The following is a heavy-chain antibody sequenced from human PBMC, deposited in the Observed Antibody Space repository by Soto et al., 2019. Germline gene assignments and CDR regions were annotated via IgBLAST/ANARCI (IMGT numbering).Heavy chain of an antibody. CDR2: IYPGDSDT. D-gene: IGHD2-15*01. J-gene: IGHJ4*02. Sequence: GESLKISCKGSGYSFTSYWIGWVRQMPGKGLEWTGIIYPGDSDTRYSPSFQGQVTISADKSIRTAYLQWSSLKASDTAMYYCARRLYCSGGSCYAASGDDFDYWGQVTLVTVSS. CDR3: ARRLYCSGGSCYAASGDDFDY. V-gene: IGHV5-51*01. CDR1: GYSFTSYW.